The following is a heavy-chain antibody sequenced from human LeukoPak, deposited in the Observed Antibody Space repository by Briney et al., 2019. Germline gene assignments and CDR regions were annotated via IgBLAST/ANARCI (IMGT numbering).Heavy chain of an antibody. Sequence: GGSQRLSCAASGFTFSSYGMHWVRQAPGKGLEWVAVIWYDGSNKYYADSVKGRFTISRDNSKNTLYLQMNSLRAEDTAVYYCARGGDGYSIWNPFDYWGQGTLVTVSS. CDR2: IWYDGSNK. D-gene: IGHD5-24*01. V-gene: IGHV3-33*01. CDR1: GFTFSSYG. J-gene: IGHJ4*02. CDR3: ARGGDGYSIWNPFDY.